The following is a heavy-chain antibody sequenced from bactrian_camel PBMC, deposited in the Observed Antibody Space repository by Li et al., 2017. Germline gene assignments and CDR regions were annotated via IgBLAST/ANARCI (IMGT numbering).Heavy chain of an antibody. D-gene: IGHD5*01. CDR2: IDSDGST. J-gene: IGHJ4*01. CDR1: EYRGR. Sequence: HVQLVESGGGLVRPGGSLRLSCAASEYRGRGGWFRQVPGKEREGVAAIDSDGSTSYDNSVKGRFTISKDNAKNTLYLQMNSLKVEDTAVYYCAADCKWIGGDYAGYNYWGQGTQVTVS. CDR3: AADCKWIGGDYAGYNY. V-gene: IGHV3S53*01.